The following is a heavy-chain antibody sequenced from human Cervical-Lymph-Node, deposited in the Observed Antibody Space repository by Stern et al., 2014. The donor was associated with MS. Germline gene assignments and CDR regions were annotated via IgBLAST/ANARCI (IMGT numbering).Heavy chain of an antibody. D-gene: IGHD1-1*01. CDR2: IYPDDSDI. Sequence: VQLVESGAEVKKPGESLKISCKGSGYTFTNNWIAWVRQMPGKGLEWMGIIYPDDSDIRYSPSLQGQVTISADKSISTTYLQWSGLKAADSAVFFWAKPPPRRKWDDPNYGMDVWGQGTTVTVSS. CDR3: AKPPPRRKWDDPNYGMDV. CDR1: GYTFTNNW. V-gene: IGHV5-51*03. J-gene: IGHJ6*02.